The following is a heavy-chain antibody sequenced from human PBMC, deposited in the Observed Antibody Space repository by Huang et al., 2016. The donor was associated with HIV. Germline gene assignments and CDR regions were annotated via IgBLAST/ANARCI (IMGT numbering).Heavy chain of an antibody. CDR3: ASHRPGRGLVITRFFAL. Sequence: QLRLQESGPGLVKPSGTLSLTCTVSGVSISSGSFYGGWIRQHPGQGQEWIGSKHRRGTTYSNGSLKSRVTISTDTSKNQFSLTLSAVTAAETAVYDCASHRPGRGLVITRFFALWGRGTLVTVSS. D-gene: IGHD3-22*01. V-gene: IGHV4-39*01. CDR2: KHRRGTT. J-gene: IGHJ2*01. CDR1: GVSISSGSFY.